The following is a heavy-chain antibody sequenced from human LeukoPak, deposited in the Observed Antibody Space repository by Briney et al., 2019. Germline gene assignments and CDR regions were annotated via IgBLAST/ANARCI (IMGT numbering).Heavy chain of an antibody. J-gene: IGHJ4*02. CDR2: ISSSSSYR. CDR1: GFTFSTFA. V-gene: IGHV3-21*01. CDR3: MSYAGRSDDY. Sequence: GGSLRLSCAASGFTFSTFAMSWVRRAPGKGLEWVSSISSSSSYRYYADSVKGRFTISRDNAKNSLHLQMNSLRAEDTAVYYCMSYAGRSDDYWGQGTLVTVSS. D-gene: IGHD3-16*01.